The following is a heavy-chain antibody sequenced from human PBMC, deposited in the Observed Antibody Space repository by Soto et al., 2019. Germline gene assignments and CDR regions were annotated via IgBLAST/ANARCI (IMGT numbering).Heavy chain of an antibody. V-gene: IGHV3-21*01. CDR3: ARDFPSRDYYYGMDV. Sequence: PGGSLRLSCAASGFTFSSYSMNWVRQAPGKGLEWVSSISSSSSCIYYADSVKGRFTISRDNAKNSLYLQMYSLRAEDTAVYYFARDFPSRDYYYGMDVWGQGTTVTISS. CDR2: ISSSSSCI. CDR1: GFTFSSYS. J-gene: IGHJ6*02.